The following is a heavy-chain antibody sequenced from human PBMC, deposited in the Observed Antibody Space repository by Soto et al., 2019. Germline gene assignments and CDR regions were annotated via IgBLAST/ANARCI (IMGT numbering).Heavy chain of an antibody. CDR1: GTSISSYY. CDR3: AKHGPLGTIIVVITRFQY. CDR2: IHYSGTT. J-gene: IGHJ4*02. D-gene: IGHD3-22*01. Sequence: NPSETLSLTCTVSGTSISSYYWSWIRQPPGKGLEWIANIHYSGTTNYNPSLASRVTLSVDTSKNQFSLKMTSVTAADTAVYYCAKHGPLGTIIVVITRFQYWGQGTLVTVSS. V-gene: IGHV4-59*01.